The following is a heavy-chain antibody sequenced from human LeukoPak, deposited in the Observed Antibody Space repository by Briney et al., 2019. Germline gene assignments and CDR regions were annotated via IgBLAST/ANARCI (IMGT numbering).Heavy chain of an antibody. CDR3: AREGRMGTADAFDV. CDR1: GFTFNNYE. D-gene: IGHD1-14*01. J-gene: IGHJ3*01. Sequence: PGGSLRLSCAAPGFTFNNYEMHWVRQTAGKGLEWVSAVGIAGDTFYAGSVKGRFSISRDNAESSLFFQMNSLRAGDTAVYYCAREGRMGTADAFDVWGQGTMVTVSS. V-gene: IGHV3-13*01. CDR2: VGIAGDT.